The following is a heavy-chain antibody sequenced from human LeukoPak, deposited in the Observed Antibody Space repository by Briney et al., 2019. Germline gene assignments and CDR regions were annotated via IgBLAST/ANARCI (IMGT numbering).Heavy chain of an antibody. D-gene: IGHD6-19*01. V-gene: IGHV5-51*01. CDR3: ARQLYSSGWFAFDI. Sequence: GESLKISCKTSGYVFTSYWIAWVRHLPGRGLEWMGIIYPGTSDTRYGPSFQGHVTISADKSISTAYLQWSSLKASDTAMYYCARQLYSSGWFAFDIWGQGTMVTVSS. CDR2: IYPGTSDT. J-gene: IGHJ3*02. CDR1: GYVFTSYW.